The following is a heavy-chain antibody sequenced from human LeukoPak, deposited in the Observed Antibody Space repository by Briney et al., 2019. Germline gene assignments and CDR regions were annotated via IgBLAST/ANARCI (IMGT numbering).Heavy chain of an antibody. CDR3: AKTMGAPYYFDY. D-gene: IGHD1-26*01. J-gene: IGHJ4*02. Sequence: GGSLRLSCTASGFTFSSYAMSWVRQAPGKGLEWVSVISGSVNGTYYADSVKGRFTISRDNSKNTLFLQMNSLRAGDTAVYYCAKTMGAPYYFDYWGQGTLVTVSS. CDR1: GFTFSSYA. V-gene: IGHV3-23*01. CDR2: ISGSVNGT.